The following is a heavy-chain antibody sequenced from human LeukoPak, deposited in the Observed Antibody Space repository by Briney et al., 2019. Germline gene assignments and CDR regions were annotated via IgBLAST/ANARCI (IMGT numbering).Heavy chain of an antibody. CDR1: GGSVSSYY. CDR2: INHSGST. V-gene: IGHV4-34*01. Sequence: AETLSLTCTVSGGSVSSYYGSWIRQPPGKGLEWIGEINHSGSTNYNPSLKTRVTISVDTPKKQFSLKLSSVTAADTAVFHCAASTGAFDIWGQGTMVTVSS. J-gene: IGHJ3*02. CDR3: AASTGAFDI.